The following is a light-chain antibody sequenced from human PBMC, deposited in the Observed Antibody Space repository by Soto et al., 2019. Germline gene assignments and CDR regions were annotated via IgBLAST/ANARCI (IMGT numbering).Light chain of an antibody. Sequence: SPATLSLSPGERATLSCRASQSVNRYLAWYQHKPGQAPRLLIYGASNRATGIPARFSGSGSGTDFTLTISSLEPEDFAVYYCQQRSNWAPLTFGQGTRLEIK. CDR2: GAS. CDR3: QQRSNWAPLT. V-gene: IGKV3-11*01. CDR1: QSVNRY. J-gene: IGKJ5*01.